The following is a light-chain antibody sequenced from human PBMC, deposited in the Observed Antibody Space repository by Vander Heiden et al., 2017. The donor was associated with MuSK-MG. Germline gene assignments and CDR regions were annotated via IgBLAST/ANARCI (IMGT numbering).Light chain of an antibody. J-gene: IGKJ1*01. CDR2: GAS. CDR3: QHYSSSPWT. V-gene: IGKV3-20*01. Sequence: EIVLTQSPGPLSLSPGERATLSCRASQSVSSTFLAWYQQKPGQAPRLLIYGASSRATGIPDRFSGSGSGTDFTLAISRLEPEDFAVYYCQHYSSSPWTFGQGTKVEIK. CDR1: QSVSSTF.